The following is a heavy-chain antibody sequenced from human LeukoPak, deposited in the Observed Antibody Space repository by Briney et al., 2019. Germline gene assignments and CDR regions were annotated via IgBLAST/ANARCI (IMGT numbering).Heavy chain of an antibody. CDR1: GFTFDDYA. J-gene: IGHJ6*02. D-gene: IGHD1-26*01. CDR2: INKDGSAT. CDR3: ATWAFYHSLDV. Sequence: GGALILSCETSGFTFDDYAMPRGRQAPGKGLECVSLINKDGSATYYADSVKGRFTISRDNSKNSLYLQMNSLRSEDTALYYCATWAFYHSLDVWGQGTTVTVSS. V-gene: IGHV3-43*01.